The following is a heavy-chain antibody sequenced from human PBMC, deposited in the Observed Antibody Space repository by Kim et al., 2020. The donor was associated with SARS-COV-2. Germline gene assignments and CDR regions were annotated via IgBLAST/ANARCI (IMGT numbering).Heavy chain of an antibody. CDR1: GFTLSSYW. D-gene: IGHD1-26*01. Sequence: GGSLRLSCAASGFTLSSYWMHWVRQAPGKGLVWVSRINSDGSGTVYADSVKGRFTISRDNAKNTLYLQMNSLRAEDTAVYYCARSIVGPSTDYWGQGTLVTVSS. V-gene: IGHV3-74*01. CDR3: ARSIVGPSTDY. CDR2: INSDGSGT. J-gene: IGHJ4*02.